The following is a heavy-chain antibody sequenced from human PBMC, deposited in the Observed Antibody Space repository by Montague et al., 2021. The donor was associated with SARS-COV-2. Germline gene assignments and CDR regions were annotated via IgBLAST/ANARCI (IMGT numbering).Heavy chain of an antibody. V-gene: IGHV4-39*01. CDR2: INNRGIT. D-gene: IGHD4-11*01. CDR3: VRVTHPRSAWPYYMDV. CDR1: GDSISSSSYY. Sequence: SETLSLTCTVSGDSISSSSYYWGWIRQPPGKGLEWIGSINNRGITYNNPSLMSRVSISVDTSKNQFSLNVRSVTAADTGLFYCVRVTHPRSAWPYYMDVWGKGTTVTV. J-gene: IGHJ6*03.